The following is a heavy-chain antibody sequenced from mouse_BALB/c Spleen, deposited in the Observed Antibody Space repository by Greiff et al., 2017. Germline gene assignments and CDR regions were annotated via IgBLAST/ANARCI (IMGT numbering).Heavy chain of an antibody. CDR1: GYTFTNYW. J-gene: IGHJ2*01. V-gene: IGHV1-63*02. Sequence: LVESGAELVRPGTSVKISCKASGYTFTNYWLGWVKQRPGHGLEWIGDIYPGGGYTNYNEKFKGKATFTADTSSNTAYMQLSSLTSEDSAVYYCARHYYGMGYWGQGTTLTVSS. CDR3: ARHYYGMGY. D-gene: IGHD1-1*01. CDR2: IYPGGGYT.